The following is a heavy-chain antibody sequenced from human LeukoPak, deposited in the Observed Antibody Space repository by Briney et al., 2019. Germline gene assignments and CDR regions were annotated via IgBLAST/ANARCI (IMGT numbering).Heavy chain of an antibody. CDR2: INPSGGST. J-gene: IGHJ4*02. CDR1: GYTFTSYY. D-gene: IGHD3-10*01. Sequence: ASVKVSCKASGYTFTSYYMHWVRQAPGQGLEWMGIINPSGGSTTYSQKFQGRVTMTRDMSTSTVYMELSSLRFEDTALYYCASALRSSPRSGFDYWGQGTLVTVSS. CDR3: ASALRSSPRSGFDY. V-gene: IGHV1-46*01.